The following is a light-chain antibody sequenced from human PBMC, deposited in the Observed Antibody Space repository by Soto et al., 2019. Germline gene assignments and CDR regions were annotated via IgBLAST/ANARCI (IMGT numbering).Light chain of an antibody. CDR3: QQRNSYPRT. Sequence: DIQLTQSPSFLSASVGDRVTITCRASQGINIFLAWFQQKPGKAPNLLISAASTLQSGVPSRFSGSGSETEFTLTITSLQPEDSATYYCQQRNSYPRTCGQGTKVEIK. J-gene: IGKJ2*01. CDR2: AAS. CDR1: QGINIF. V-gene: IGKV1-9*01.